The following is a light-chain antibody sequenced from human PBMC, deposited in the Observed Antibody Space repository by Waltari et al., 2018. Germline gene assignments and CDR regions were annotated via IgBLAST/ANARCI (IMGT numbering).Light chain of an antibody. CDR1: SSDVGGYNY. Sequence: QSALTQPRSVSGSPGQSVTISCTGTSSDVGGYNYVSWYQQHPGKAPKLMIYAVSKRPSGVPVRFSGSKSGNTASLTISGLQAEDEADYYCCSYAGSYTWVFGGGTKVTVL. J-gene: IGLJ3*02. CDR3: CSYAGSYTWV. V-gene: IGLV2-11*01. CDR2: AVS.